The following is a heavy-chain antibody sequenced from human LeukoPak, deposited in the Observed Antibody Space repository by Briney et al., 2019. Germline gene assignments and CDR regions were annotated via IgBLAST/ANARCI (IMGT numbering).Heavy chain of an antibody. CDR2: IYTSGST. D-gene: IGHD2-15*01. J-gene: IGHJ5*02. CDR3: ARHVTTYSPFDP. V-gene: IGHV4-4*09. CDR1: GGSISSYY. Sequence: KPSETLSLTCTISGGSISSYYWSWIRQPPGKGLEWIGYIYTSGSTNYNPSLNSRVTILVDTSKNQISLKLSSATAADTAVYYCARHVTTYSPFDPWGQGTLVTVSS.